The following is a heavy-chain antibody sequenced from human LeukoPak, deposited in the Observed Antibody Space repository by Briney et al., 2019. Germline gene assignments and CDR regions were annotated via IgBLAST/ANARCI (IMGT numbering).Heavy chain of an antibody. D-gene: IGHD6-19*01. CDR3: ARDDMAVADAGYRWFDP. CDR2: DSGRT. Sequence: PSETLSLTCTVSGGSIGHFHWSWIRQPPGKGLEWIWSDSGRTNYNPSLKSRVAISVDTSKNQFSLKVNYVTAADTAVYYCARDDMAVADAGYRWFDPWGQGILVTVSS. CDR1: GGSIGHFH. J-gene: IGHJ5*02. V-gene: IGHV4-59*12.